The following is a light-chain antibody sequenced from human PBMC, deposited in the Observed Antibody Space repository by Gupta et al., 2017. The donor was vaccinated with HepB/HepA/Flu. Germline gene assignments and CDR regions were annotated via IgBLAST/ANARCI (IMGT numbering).Light chain of an antibody. CDR1: VLAKKKY. CDR2: KDS. Sequence: SYELTQPSSVSVSPGQAARITCSGDVLAKKKYARWFQQKPGQAPVLVIYKDSERPSGIPERFSGSSSGTTVTLTISGAQVEDEADYHCYSATDNNLGVLGGGTKLTVL. V-gene: IGLV3-27*01. CDR3: YSATDNNLGV. J-gene: IGLJ2*01.